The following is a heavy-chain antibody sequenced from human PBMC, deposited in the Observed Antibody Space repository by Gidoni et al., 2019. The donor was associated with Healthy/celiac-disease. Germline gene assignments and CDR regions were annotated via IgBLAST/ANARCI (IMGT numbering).Heavy chain of an antibody. CDR3: AHSSYSLELDY. CDR2: IYYSGST. J-gene: IGHJ4*02. D-gene: IGHD3-3*01. V-gene: IGHV4-30-4*01. Sequence: QLQLQDSGPGLVKPSQPLPLTCTVSGGSISSGDYSWSWIRQPPGKGLEWIGYIYYSGSTYYNPSLKSRVTISVDTSKNQFSLKLSSVTAADTAVYYCAHSSYSLELDYWGQGTLVTVSS. CDR1: GGSISSGDYS.